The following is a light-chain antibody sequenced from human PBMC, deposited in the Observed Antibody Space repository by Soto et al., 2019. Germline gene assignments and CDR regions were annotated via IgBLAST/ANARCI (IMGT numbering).Light chain of an antibody. CDR3: QKRTSWPPLT. J-gene: IGKJ4*01. CDR1: QSVSSF. Sequence: EVVLTQSPATLSLSPGERATLSCRASQSVSSFLAWYQQKPGQAPRLLIYDASNRATGVPARFCGSGSGTDFTLTISSLEPEDFAVYYCQKRTSWPPLTFGGGTKVEF. V-gene: IGKV3-11*01. CDR2: DAS.